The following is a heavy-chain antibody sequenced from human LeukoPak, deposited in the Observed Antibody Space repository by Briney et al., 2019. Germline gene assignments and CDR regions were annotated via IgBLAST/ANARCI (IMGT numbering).Heavy chain of an antibody. CDR3: APCREGYPCVFQH. CDR1: GFTVSNKY. J-gene: IGHJ1*01. V-gene: IGHV3-66*01. Sequence: GGSLRLSCTTSGFTVSNKYMSWVRQAPGKALEWVAVIYSGGSTYYSDSVKGRLTVSRDNSKNTLCLQINSLRAEDTAVYYCAPCREGYPCVFQHWGQGTLVTVSP. D-gene: IGHD5-24*01. CDR2: IYSGGST.